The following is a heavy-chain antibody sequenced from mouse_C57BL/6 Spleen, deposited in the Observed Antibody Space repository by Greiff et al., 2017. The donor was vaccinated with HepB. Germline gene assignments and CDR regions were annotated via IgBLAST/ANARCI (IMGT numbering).Heavy chain of an antibody. CDR3: ARQAGTHAMDY. J-gene: IGHJ4*01. Sequence: DVMLVESGGGLVQPGGSLKLSCAASGFTFSDYGMAWVRQAPRKGPEWVAFISNLAYSIYYADTVTGRFTISRENAKNTLYLEMSSLRSEDTAMYYCARQAGTHAMDYWGQGTSVTVSS. D-gene: IGHD4-1*01. CDR2: ISNLAYSI. CDR1: GFTFSDYG. V-gene: IGHV5-15*01.